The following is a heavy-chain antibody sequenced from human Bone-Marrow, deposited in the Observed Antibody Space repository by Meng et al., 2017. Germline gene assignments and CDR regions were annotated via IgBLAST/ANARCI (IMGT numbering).Heavy chain of an antibody. CDR3: ARTEDSSSWYWDY. Sequence: QVQLQESGPGLVKPSQTLSLTCTVSGSSISNDENYWSWIRQSPGEGLEWIGYMHYNGITYYNPSLRSRATMLVDTSKNEFSLKLSSVTAADTAVYYCARTEDSSSWYWDYWGQGTLVTVSS. D-gene: IGHD6-13*01. CDR1: GSSISNDENY. V-gene: IGHV4-30-4*08. J-gene: IGHJ4*02. CDR2: MHYNGIT.